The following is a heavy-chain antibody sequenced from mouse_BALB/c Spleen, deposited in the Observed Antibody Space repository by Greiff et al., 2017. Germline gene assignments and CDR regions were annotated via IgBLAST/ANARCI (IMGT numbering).Heavy chain of an antibody. CDR1: GYTFTDYY. CDR2: IDPGSGNT. J-gene: IGHJ4*01. CDR3: SRVVVADYYAMDY. V-gene: IGHV1-84*02. Sequence: QVQLQQSGPELVKPGASVKISCKASGYTFTDYYINWVKQKPGQGLEWIGWIDPGSGNTKYNEKFKGKATLTVDTSSSTAYMQLSSLTSEDTAVYFCSRVVVADYYAMDYWGQGTSVTVSS. D-gene: IGHD1-1*01.